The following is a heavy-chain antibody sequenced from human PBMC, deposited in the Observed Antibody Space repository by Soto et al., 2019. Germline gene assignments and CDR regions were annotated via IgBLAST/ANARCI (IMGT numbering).Heavy chain of an antibody. D-gene: IGHD3-16*02. CDR2: ISWNSGSI. J-gene: IGHJ4*02. V-gene: IGHV3-9*01. Sequence: GGSLRLSCAASGFTFDDYAMHWVRQAPGKGLEWVSGISWNSGSIGYADSVKGRFTISRDNAKNSLYLQMNSLRAEDTALYYCARDLDDYIWGSYRPDYWGQGTLVTVSS. CDR3: ARDLDDYIWGSYRPDY. CDR1: GFTFDDYA.